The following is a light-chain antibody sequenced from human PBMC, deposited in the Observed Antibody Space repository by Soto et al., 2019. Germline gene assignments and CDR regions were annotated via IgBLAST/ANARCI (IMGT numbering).Light chain of an antibody. V-gene: IGKV1-5*03. CDR2: KAS. J-gene: IGKJ3*01. Sequence: DIQMTQSPSTLSASLGDRVTITCRASQRIGVWLAWYQQSPGKAPKPLIYKASSLESGVPSRFSGSESGTEFTLTISSLQPDDFATYYCQHYNSFPFTFGPGTEVHFK. CDR3: QHYNSFPFT. CDR1: QRIGVW.